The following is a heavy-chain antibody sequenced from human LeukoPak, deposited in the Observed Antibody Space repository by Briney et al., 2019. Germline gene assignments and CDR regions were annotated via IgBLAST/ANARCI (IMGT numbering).Heavy chain of an antibody. CDR3: ARGVYSSSWSKTGGNWFDP. V-gene: IGHV5-51*01. D-gene: IGHD6-13*01. J-gene: IGHJ5*02. CDR2: IYPGDSDT. Sequence: GESLKISCKGSGYSFTSYWIGWVRQMPGKGLEWMGIIYPGDSDTRYSPSFQGQVTISADKSISTAYLQWSSLKASDTAMYYCARGVYSSSWSKTGGNWFDPWGQGTLVTVSS. CDR1: GYSFTSYW.